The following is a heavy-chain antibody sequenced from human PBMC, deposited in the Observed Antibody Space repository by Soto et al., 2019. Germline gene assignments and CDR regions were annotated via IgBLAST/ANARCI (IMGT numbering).Heavy chain of an antibody. CDR2: IYYSGST. Sequence: SDTLSLTCTVSGCSISSGDDYWSWIRQPPGKGLEWIGYIYYSGSTYYNPSLKSRVTISVDTSKNQFSLKLSSVTAADTAVYYCARERGSVPYYFDYWGQGTLVTVSS. J-gene: IGHJ4*02. V-gene: IGHV4-30-4*02. CDR1: GCSISSGDDY. CDR3: ARERGSVPYYFDY. D-gene: IGHD2-2*01.